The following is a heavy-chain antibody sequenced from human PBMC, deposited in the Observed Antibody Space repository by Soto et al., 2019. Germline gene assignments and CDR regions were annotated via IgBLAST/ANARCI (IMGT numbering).Heavy chain of an antibody. CDR2: ISGSGGST. V-gene: IGHV3-23*01. CDR1: GFTFSSYA. J-gene: IGHJ6*02. CDR3: AKDELYSYSNGTGYYYYYGMDV. Sequence: GSLRLSCAASGFTFSSYAMSWVRQAPGKGLEWVSTISGSGGSTYYADSVKGRFTVSRDNSKNTLYLQMSSLRAEDTAVYYCAKDELYSYSNGTGYYYYYGMDVWGQGTTVTVSS. D-gene: IGHD4-4*01.